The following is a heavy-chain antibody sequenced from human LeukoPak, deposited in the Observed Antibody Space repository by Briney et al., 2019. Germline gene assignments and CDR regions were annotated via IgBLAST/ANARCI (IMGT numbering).Heavy chain of an antibody. J-gene: IGHJ6*02. Sequence: GGPLRLSCTVSGFTFDDYAMHWVRHTPGKGLEWVAGITWNRDNIGYGDSVKGRFTISRDNVKNVLYLQMNSLRAEDTALYYCAKDIGWPRGYYYGMDVWGQGTTVTVSS. CDR1: GFTFDDYA. CDR3: AKDIGWPRGYYYGMDV. CDR2: ITWNRDNI. D-gene: IGHD5-24*01. V-gene: IGHV3-9*01.